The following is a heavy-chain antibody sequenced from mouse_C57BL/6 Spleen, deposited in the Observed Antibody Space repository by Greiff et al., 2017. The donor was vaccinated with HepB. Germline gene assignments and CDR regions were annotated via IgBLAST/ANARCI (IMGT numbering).Heavy chain of an antibody. CDR1: GYSITSGYY. CDR3: ARAVLARYFDV. D-gene: IGHD6-1*01. CDR2: ISYDGSN. Sequence: EVKLMESGPGLVKPSQSLSLTCSVTGYSITSGYYWNWIRQFPGNKLEWMGYISYDGSNHYNPSLKNRISLTRDTSKNQVFLKLNSVTTEATATYYCARAVLARYFDVWGTGTTVTVSS. J-gene: IGHJ1*03. V-gene: IGHV3-6*01.